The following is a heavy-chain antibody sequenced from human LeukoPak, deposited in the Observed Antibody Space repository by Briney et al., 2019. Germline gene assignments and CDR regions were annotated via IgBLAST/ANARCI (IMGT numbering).Heavy chain of an antibody. CDR2: IYSGGST. Sequence: GGSLRLSCAASGFTVSSNYMSWVRQAPGKGLEWVSVIYSGGSTYYADSVKGRFTISRDNSKNTLYLQMNSLRAEDTAVYYCASPGYSRGTDYWGQGTLATVSS. V-gene: IGHV3-53*01. CDR3: ASPGYSRGTDY. D-gene: IGHD6-13*01. J-gene: IGHJ4*02. CDR1: GFTVSSNY.